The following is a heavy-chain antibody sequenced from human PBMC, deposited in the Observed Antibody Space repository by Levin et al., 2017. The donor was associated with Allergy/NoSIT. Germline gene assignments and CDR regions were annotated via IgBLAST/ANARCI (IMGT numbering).Heavy chain of an antibody. V-gene: IGHV4-61*01. CDR3: ARGQIHYYDSSGRYYYYSGMDV. CDR1: GASVSSDPYY. Sequence: SETLSLTCTVSGASVSSDPYYWTWIRQPPGKGLEWIGYIYYSGSTNFNPSLRGRVTISTDASKNQVPLKLTSVTAADTAVYYCARGQIHYYDSSGRYYYYSGMDVWGQGTTVTVSS. D-gene: IGHD3-22*01. CDR2: IYYSGST. J-gene: IGHJ6*02.